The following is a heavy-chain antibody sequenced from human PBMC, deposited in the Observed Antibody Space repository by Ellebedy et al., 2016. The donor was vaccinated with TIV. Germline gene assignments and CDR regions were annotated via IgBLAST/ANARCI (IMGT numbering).Heavy chain of an antibody. CDR3: ARRYYDSSGYAFDAFDI. J-gene: IGHJ3*02. V-gene: IGHV4-59*08. Sequence: MPSETLSLTCSVSGGSISSYYYSWIRLPPGKGLEWIGYMYYSGSANYNPSLKSRVTISVDTSKNQFSLKLSSVTAADTAVYYCARRYYDSSGYAFDAFDIWGQGTMVTVSS. CDR1: GGSISSYY. D-gene: IGHD3-22*01. CDR2: MYYSGSA.